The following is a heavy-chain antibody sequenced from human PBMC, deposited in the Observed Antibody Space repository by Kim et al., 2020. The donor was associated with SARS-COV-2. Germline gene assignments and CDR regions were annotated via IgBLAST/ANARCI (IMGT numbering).Heavy chain of an antibody. CDR2: IYHSGST. Sequence: SETLSLTCAVSGGSISSSNWWSWVRQPPGKGLEWIGEIYHSGSTNYNPSLKSRVTISVDKSKNQFSLKLSSVTAADTAVYYCARGGLERRPTSYYYYGMDVWGQGTTVTVSS. J-gene: IGHJ6*02. CDR3: ARGGLERRPTSYYYYGMDV. CDR1: GGSISSSNW. D-gene: IGHD1-1*01. V-gene: IGHV4-4*02.